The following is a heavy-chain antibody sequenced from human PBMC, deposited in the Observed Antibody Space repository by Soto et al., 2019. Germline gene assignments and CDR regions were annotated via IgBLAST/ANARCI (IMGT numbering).Heavy chain of an antibody. D-gene: IGHD6-19*01. J-gene: IGHJ4*02. CDR2: IFDSGST. V-gene: IGHV4-39*01. CDR1: GGSISSRTYY. Sequence: QLQLQESGPGVVKPSETLSLICTVSGGSISSRTYYWGWIRQPPGKGLEWIGRIFDSGSTYYNPFFRSRVTISADTSKNQFSLRLRYVTAADTAVYYCARGKEWLGNDHWGQGALVTVSS. CDR3: ARGKEWLGNDH.